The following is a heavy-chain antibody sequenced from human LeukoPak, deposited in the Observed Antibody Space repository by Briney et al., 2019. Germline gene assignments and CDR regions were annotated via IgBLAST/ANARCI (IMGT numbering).Heavy chain of an antibody. CDR3: ASHTTIPLWPGGDY. J-gene: IGHJ4*02. CDR2: IYYSGST. V-gene: IGHV4-39*01. CDR1: GGSISSSSYY. D-gene: IGHD5-18*01. Sequence: SETLSLTCTVSGGSISSSSYYWGWIRQPPGKGLEWIGSIYYSGSTYYNPSLKSRVTISVDTSKNQFSLKLSSVTAANTDVYYCASHTTIPLWPGGDYWGQGTLVTVS.